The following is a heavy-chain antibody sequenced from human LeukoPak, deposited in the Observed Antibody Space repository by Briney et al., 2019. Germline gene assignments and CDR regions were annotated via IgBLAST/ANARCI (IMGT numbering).Heavy chain of an antibody. J-gene: IGHJ4*02. CDR3: ARDLGEALGYCSSTSCPTFDY. CDR1: GFTFSSYA. Sequence: SGGSLRLSCAASGFTFSSYAMHWVRQAPGKGLEWVAVISYDGSNKYYADSVKGRFTISRDNSKNTLYLQMNSLRAEDTAVYYCARDLGEALGYCSSTSCPTFDYWGQGTLVTVSS. CDR2: ISYDGSNK. V-gene: IGHV3-30-3*01. D-gene: IGHD2-2*01.